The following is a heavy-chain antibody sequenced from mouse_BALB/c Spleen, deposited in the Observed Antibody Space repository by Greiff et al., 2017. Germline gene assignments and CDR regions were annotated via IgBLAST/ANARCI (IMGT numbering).Heavy chain of an antibody. CDR2: ISYSGST. Sequence: EVQLQESGPGLVKPSQSLSLTCTVTGYSITSDYAWNWIRQFPGNKLEWMGYISYSGSTSYNPSLKSRISITRDTSKNQFFLQLNSVTTEDTATYYCARWDGNIRGVDYWGQGTSVTVSS. D-gene: IGHD1-1*01. CDR3: ARWDGNIRGVDY. V-gene: IGHV3-2*02. J-gene: IGHJ4*01. CDR1: GYSITSDYA.